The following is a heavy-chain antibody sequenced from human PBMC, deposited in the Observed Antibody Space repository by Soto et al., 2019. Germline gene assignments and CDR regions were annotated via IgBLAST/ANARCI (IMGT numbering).Heavy chain of an antibody. CDR1: RFTCSTYG. CDR2: IWYDGSNK. J-gene: IGHJ6*02. D-gene: IGHD3-3*01. Sequence: ILSRAASRFTCSTYGMPWVRQAPGKGLEWVAVIWYDGSNKYYADSVKGRFTISRDNSKNTLYLQMNSLRAEDTAVYYCARSSTDFWSGYYIGRYYYYYGMDVWGQGTTVTVSS. CDR3: ARSSTDFWSGYYIGRYYYYYGMDV. V-gene: IGHV3-33*01.